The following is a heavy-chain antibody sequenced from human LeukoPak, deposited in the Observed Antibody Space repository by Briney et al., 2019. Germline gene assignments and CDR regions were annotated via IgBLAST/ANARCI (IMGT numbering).Heavy chain of an antibody. CDR1: GGSFSGYY. V-gene: IGHV4-34*01. D-gene: IGHD3-10*01. CDR3: AKSYGSGSYYRAFDI. Sequence: SETLSLTCAVYGGSFSGYYWSWIRQPPGKGLEWIGEINHSGSTNYNPSLKSRVTISVDTSKNQFSLKLSSVTAADTAVYYCAKSYGSGSYYRAFDIWGQGTMVTVSS. CDR2: INHSGST. J-gene: IGHJ3*02.